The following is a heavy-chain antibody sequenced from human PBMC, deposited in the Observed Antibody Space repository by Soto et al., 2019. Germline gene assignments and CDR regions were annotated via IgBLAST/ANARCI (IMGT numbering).Heavy chain of an antibody. CDR2: ISSSSDNT. Sequence: GGSLRLSCAASTFTFTGYAMSWVRQAPGKWLEWVSGISSSSDNTYYADSVKGRFTISRDNSKNTLYVQMNSVRAEDTAVYYCAKDLTYGATPGGALDIWGQGXKVTV. V-gene: IGHV3-23*01. J-gene: IGHJ3*02. CDR1: TFTFTGYA. D-gene: IGHD1-26*01. CDR3: AKDLTYGATPGGALDI.